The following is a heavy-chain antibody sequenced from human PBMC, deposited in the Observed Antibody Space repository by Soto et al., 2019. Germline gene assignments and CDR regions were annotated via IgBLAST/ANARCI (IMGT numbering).Heavy chain of an antibody. CDR2: INPSGGST. Sequence: QVQLVQSGAEVKKPGASVKVTCKASGYTFTSYYMHWVRQAPGQGLEWMGIINPSGGSTSYAQKFQGRVTMTRDTSTSTVYMELSSPRSEDTAVYYCARDLGHCSGGSCYSRDYWGPGTLVTVSS. V-gene: IGHV1-46*01. CDR3: ARDLGHCSGGSCYSRDY. D-gene: IGHD2-15*01. J-gene: IGHJ4*02. CDR1: GYTFTSYY.